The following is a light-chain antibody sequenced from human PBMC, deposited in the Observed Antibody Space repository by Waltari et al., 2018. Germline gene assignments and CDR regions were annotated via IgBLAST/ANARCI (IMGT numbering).Light chain of an antibody. J-gene: IGLJ1*01. CDR2: AVT. CDR3: CSYAGSTTSSVV. V-gene: IGLV2-23*02. CDR1: SSDVGGYSL. Sequence: QSALTQPASVSGSPGQSITISCTGSSSDVGGYSLVSWYQHHPGKAPKLMIYAVTKRPSGVSHRFAGSKSGNTASLTISGLQTEDEADYYCCSYAGSTTSSVVFGTGTKVIVL.